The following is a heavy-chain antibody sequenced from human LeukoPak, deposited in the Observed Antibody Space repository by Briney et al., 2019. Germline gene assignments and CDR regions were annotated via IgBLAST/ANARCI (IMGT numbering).Heavy chain of an antibody. D-gene: IGHD1-26*01. CDR2: IYHSGST. CDR3: ARDGGIVGARDY. V-gene: IGHV4-30-2*01. Sequence: SQTLSLTCTVSGGSISSGGYYWSWIRQPPGKGLEWIGYIYHSGSTYYNPSLKSRVTISVDRSKNQFSLKLSSVTAADTAVYYCARDGGIVGARDYWGQGTLVTVSS. CDR1: GGSISSGGYY. J-gene: IGHJ4*02.